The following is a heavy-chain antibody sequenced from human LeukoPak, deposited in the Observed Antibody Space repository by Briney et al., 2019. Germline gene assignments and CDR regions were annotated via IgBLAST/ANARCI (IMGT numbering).Heavy chain of an antibody. J-gene: IGHJ4*02. CDR3: ARQPSYYYDSSGYHFDY. CDR1: GYSFTSYP. CDR2: IYPGDSDT. D-gene: IGHD3-22*01. V-gene: IGHV5-51*01. Sequence: GESLKISCKGSGYSFTSYPIGWVRQTPAKGLDWIGTIYPGDSDTRYSPSFQGQVTISADKSISTAYLQWSSLKASDTAMYYCARQPSYYYDSSGYHFDYWGQGTLVTVSS.